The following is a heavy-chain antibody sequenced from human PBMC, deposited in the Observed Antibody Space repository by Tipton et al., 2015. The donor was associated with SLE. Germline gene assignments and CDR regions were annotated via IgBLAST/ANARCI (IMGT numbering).Heavy chain of an antibody. CDR1: GGSISSYY. J-gene: IGHJ5*02. D-gene: IGHD3-3*01. V-gene: IGHV4-4*07. CDR3: ARDFWSGNSHFFDL. CDR2: IYTSGAT. Sequence: TLSLTCTVSGGSISSYYWSWIRQPPGKGLEWIGRIYTSGATDHNPSLRSRVTVSRDTSKNQLSLKMTSVTAADTAVYYCARDFWSGNSHFFDLWGQGTLVTVSS.